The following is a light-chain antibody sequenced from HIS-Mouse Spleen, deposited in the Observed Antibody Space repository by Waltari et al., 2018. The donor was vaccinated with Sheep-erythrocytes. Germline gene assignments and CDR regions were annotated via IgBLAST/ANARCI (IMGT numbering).Light chain of an antibody. Sequence: QSVLTQPPSVSEAPRQRVTISCSGSSSTSGNNAVNWYQQLPGKAPKLLIYYDDLLPSGVSERFSGSKSGTSASLAISGLQSEDEADYYCAAWDDSLNGVVFGGGTKLTVL. CDR2: YDD. J-gene: IGLJ2*01. V-gene: IGLV1-36*01. CDR3: AAWDDSLNGVV. CDR1: SSTSGNNA.